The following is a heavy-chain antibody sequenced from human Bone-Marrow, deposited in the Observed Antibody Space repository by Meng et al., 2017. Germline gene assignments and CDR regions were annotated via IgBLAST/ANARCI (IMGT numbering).Heavy chain of an antibody. CDR2: IETKPNNYAT. CDR1: GVIFSGSD. J-gene: IGHJ3*02. Sequence: EVQLVQSGGGLVQPGGSLKLSCAVSGVIFSGSDIPWVRQASGKGLEWVGRIETKPNNYATSYGESLRGRFTISRDDSKNMAYLQMNSLETEDTALYYCTIYTRGNIWGQGSMVTVSS. CDR3: TIYTRGNI. V-gene: IGHV3-73*02. D-gene: IGHD4-11*01.